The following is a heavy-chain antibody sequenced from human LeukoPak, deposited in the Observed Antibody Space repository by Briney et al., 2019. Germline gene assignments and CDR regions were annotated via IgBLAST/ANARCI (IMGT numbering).Heavy chain of an antibody. J-gene: IGHJ4*02. Sequence: PSETLSLTCTVSGGSISSYYWSWIRQPPGKGLEWIGYIYTSGSTNYNPSLKSRVTISVDTSKNQFSLKLSSVTAADTAVYYCARSPGGYSYGYGFDYWGQGTLVTVSS. CDR1: GGSISSYY. CDR2: IYTSGST. V-gene: IGHV4-4*09. D-gene: IGHD5-18*01. CDR3: ARSPGGYSYGYGFDY.